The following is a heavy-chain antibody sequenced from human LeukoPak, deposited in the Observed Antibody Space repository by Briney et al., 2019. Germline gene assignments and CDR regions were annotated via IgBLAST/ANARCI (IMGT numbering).Heavy chain of an antibody. J-gene: IGHJ4*02. Sequence: GGSLRLSCVASGFTFSSYGMHWVRQAPGKGPEWVAVISYDGSVRYYANFVKGRFTISRDNSKNTLFLQTNSMRPEDTAVYYCAKGVSRGVDPTGLEYWGQGTLVTVSS. D-gene: IGHD1-1*01. CDR1: GFTFSSYG. CDR3: AKGVSRGVDPTGLEY. V-gene: IGHV3-30*18. CDR2: ISYDGSVR.